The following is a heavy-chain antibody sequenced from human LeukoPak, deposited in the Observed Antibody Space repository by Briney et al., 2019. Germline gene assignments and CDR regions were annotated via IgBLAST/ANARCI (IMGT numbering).Heavy chain of an antibody. V-gene: IGHV3-30*18. Sequence: PGGSLRLSCAASGFTFSSYGMHWVRQAPGKGLEWVAVISYDGSNKYHADSVKGRFTISRDNSKSTLYLQMNSLRAEDTAVYYCAKVHYYDSRGYFDYWGQGTLVTVSS. D-gene: IGHD3-22*01. CDR3: AKVHYYDSRGYFDY. CDR2: ISYDGSNK. CDR1: GFTFSSYG. J-gene: IGHJ4*02.